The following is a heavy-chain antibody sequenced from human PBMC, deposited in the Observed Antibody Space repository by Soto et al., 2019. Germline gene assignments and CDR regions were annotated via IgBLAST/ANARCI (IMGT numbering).Heavy chain of an antibody. CDR1: GGSISTGDYY. CDR2: IYYSGST. Sequence: SETLSLTGTVSGGSISTGDYYPSWIPQPPGQGLELIGYIYYSGSTYYNPSLKSRVTISLDTSQDQFSLKLSSVTAAGTAVYYRARVYTEHEYCSSTSRYIGNWFDPSGQGILVTV. CDR3: ARVYTEHEYCSSTSRYIGNWFDP. J-gene: IGHJ5*02. V-gene: IGHV4-30-4*08. D-gene: IGHD2-2*02.